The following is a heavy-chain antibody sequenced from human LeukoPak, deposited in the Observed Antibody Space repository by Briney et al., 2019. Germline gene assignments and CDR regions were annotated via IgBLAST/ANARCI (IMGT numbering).Heavy chain of an antibody. Sequence: PGGSLRLSCAASGFTFSSYSMNWVRQAPGKGLEWVSSISSSSSYIYYADSVKGRFTISRDDAKNSLYLQMNSLRAEDTAVYYCAREFPFSRPRRTYYYYGMDVWGQGTTVTVSS. J-gene: IGHJ6*02. CDR2: ISSSSSYI. D-gene: IGHD3-3*02. CDR3: AREFPFSRPRRTYYYYGMDV. V-gene: IGHV3-21*01. CDR1: GFTFSSYS.